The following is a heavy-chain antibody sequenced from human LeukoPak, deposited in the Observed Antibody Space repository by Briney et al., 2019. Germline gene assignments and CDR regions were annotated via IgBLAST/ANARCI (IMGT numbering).Heavy chain of an antibody. J-gene: IGHJ4*02. CDR2: IIPIFGTA. CDR1: GGTFSSYA. V-gene: IGHV1-69*13. Sequence: ASVKVSCKASGGTFSSYAISWVRQAPGQGLEWMGGIIPIFGTANYAQKFQGRVTITADESTSTAYMELSSLRPEDAAVYYCAKAPVTTCRGAFCYPFDYWGLGTLVTVSS. CDR3: AKAPVTTCRGAFCYPFDY. D-gene: IGHD2-15*01.